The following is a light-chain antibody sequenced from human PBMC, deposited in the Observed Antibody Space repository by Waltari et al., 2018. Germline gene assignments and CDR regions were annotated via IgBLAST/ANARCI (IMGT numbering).Light chain of an antibody. J-gene: IGKJ4*01. Sequence: DIQITQSPSSLSASVGDRVTTTCRASQVIGNALAWYQQKPGKAPKLLFYAASRLESGVPSRFSGSGSGTDYTLTISSLQPEDFATYYCQQYYSIALNFGGGTKVEIK. V-gene: IGKV1-NL1*01. CDR1: QVIGNA. CDR3: QQYYSIALN. CDR2: AAS.